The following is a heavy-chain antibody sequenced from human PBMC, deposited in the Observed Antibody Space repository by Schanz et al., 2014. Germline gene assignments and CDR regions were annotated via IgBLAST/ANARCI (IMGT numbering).Heavy chain of an antibody. CDR1: GFTFNSYS. CDR2: ISSTSSSK. CDR3: ARGYSNIWSPMAY. D-gene: IGHD6-13*01. Sequence: EVHLVESGGGLGQRGGSLIVSCEGSGFTFNSYSMNWVRQAPGKGLEWISYISSTSSSKDYADSVKGRFSISRDNAKNSLYLQMNSLRDEDTAVYYCARGYSNIWSPMAYWGQGTLVAVSS. V-gene: IGHV3-48*02. J-gene: IGHJ4*02.